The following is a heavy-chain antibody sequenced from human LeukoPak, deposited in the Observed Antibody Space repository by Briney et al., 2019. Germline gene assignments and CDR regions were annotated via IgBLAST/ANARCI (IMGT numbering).Heavy chain of an antibody. CDR3: ARASFYYYGMDV. Sequence: GGSLGLSCAASGFTFSSYSMNWVRQAPGKGLEWVSSISSSSTYIYYADSVKGRFTISRDTAKNSLYLQMNSLTAEDTAVYYCARASFYYYGMDVWGQGTTVTVSS. CDR1: GFTFSSYS. V-gene: IGHV3-21*01. CDR2: ISSSSTYI. J-gene: IGHJ6*02.